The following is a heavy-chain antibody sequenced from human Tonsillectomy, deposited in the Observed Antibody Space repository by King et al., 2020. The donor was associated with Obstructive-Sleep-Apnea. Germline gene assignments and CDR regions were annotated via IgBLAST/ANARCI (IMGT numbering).Heavy chain of an antibody. CDR1: GFTFSVYT. D-gene: IGHD7-27*01. CDR3: VRDHLWAFDY. Sequence: VQLVESGGGLVQPGGSLRLSCEASGFTFSVYTMNWVRQVPGKGLEWLSFIQVGGVRRDYAESVQGRFTISRDDARNSLSLQMTSLRDEDTAIYYCVRDHLWAFDYWGRGILGTVSS. J-gene: IGHJ4*02. CDR2: IQVGGVRR. V-gene: IGHV3-48*02.